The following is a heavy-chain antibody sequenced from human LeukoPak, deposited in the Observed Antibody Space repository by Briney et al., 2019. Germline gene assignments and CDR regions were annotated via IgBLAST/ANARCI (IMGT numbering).Heavy chain of an antibody. CDR1: GGSIGRSYYY. Sequence: PSETLSLTCSVSGGSIGRSYYYWGWIRQPPGKGLEWIGSIYYSGSTYYNPSLKSRVTISVDLSTNQFSLKLRSVTAADTAVYYCASIDTAVVRTDSWGQGTLVTVSS. D-gene: IGHD5-18*01. CDR2: IYYSGST. J-gene: IGHJ4*02. V-gene: IGHV4-39*01. CDR3: ASIDTAVVRTDS.